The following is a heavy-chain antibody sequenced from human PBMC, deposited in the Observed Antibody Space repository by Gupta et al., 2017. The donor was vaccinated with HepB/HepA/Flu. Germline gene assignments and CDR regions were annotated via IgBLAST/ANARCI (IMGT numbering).Heavy chain of an antibody. D-gene: IGHD5-24*01. J-gene: IGHJ4*02. CDR2: ISYEGSQK. V-gene: IGHV3-30*18. Sequence: QVQLVESGRGAVQPARSLRLSSSASGFYFDSYGLHRVRQAPGKGLEWVGVISYEGSQKFYADSVKGRFTISRDNLRNTLYLQMNNLRHEDTAIYYCAKGAGYNFYYFDYWGRGTLVTVSS. CDR1: GFYFDSYG. CDR3: AKGAGYNFYYFDY.